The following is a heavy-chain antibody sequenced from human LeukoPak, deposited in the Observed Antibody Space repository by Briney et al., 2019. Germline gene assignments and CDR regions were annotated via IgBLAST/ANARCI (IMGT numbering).Heavy chain of an antibody. CDR2: IYYSGST. CDR1: GGSISSSSYY. Sequence: SETLSLTCTVSGGSISSSSYYWGWIRQPPGKGLEWIGSIYYSGSTYYNPSLKSRVTISVDTSKNQFSLKLSSVTAADTAVYYCARLRIAAAGTGRFDPWAREPWSPSPQ. J-gene: IGHJ5*02. CDR3: ARLRIAAAGTGRFDP. V-gene: IGHV4-39*01. D-gene: IGHD6-13*01.